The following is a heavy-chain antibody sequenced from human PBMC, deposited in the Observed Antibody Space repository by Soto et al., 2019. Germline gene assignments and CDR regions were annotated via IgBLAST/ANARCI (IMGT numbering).Heavy chain of an antibody. CDR3: ARDNRVGYYFDY. Sequence: QVQLQQWGAGLLKPSETLSLTCAVYGGSFSGYYWSWIRQPPGKGLEWIGYIYHSGSTYYNPSLKSRVTISVDRSKNQFSLKLSSVTAADTAVYYCARDNRVGYYFDYWGQGTLVTVSS. V-gene: IGHV4-34*01. CDR1: GGSFSGYY. CDR2: IYHSGST. J-gene: IGHJ4*02. D-gene: IGHD1-26*01.